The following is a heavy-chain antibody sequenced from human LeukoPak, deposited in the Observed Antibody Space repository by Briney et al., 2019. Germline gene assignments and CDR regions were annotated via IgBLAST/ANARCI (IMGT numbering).Heavy chain of an antibody. J-gene: IGHJ4*02. D-gene: IGHD2-2*01. CDR1: GFTFSDYY. Sequence: GGSLRLSCAASGFTFSDYYMSLIRQAPGKGLEWVSYISSSGSTIYYADSVKGRFTISRDNAKNSLYLQMNSLRAEDTAVYYCARDGVVVPAALFDYWGQGTLVTVSS. V-gene: IGHV3-11*01. CDR2: ISSSGSTI. CDR3: ARDGVVVPAALFDY.